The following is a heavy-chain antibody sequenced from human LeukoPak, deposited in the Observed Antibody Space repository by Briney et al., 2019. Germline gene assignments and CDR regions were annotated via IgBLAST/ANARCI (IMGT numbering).Heavy chain of an antibody. Sequence: GGSLRLSCAASGFSFSSYAIHWVRQAPGKGLEWVAVISYDGSKKYYADSVKGRFTISSDNSKNTLYLQMNSLRAEDTAVYYCARGRLAGVPDYYGMDVWGKGTTVTVSS. CDR3: ARGRLAGVPDYYGMDV. J-gene: IGHJ6*04. CDR1: GFSFSSYA. CDR2: ISYDGSKK. D-gene: IGHD1-1*01. V-gene: IGHV3-30*04.